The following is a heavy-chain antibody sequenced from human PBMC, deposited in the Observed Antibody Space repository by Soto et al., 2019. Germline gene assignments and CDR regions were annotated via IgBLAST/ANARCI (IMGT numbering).Heavy chain of an antibody. CDR2: FDPEDGET. Sequence: ASVKVSCKVSGYTLTELSMHWVRQAPGKGLEWMGGFDPEDGETIYARKFQGRVTMTEDTSTDTAYMELSSLRSEDTAVYYCATSIRDIVATNTYFDYWGQGTLVTVSS. CDR3: ATSIRDIVATNTYFDY. CDR1: GYTLTELS. D-gene: IGHD5-12*01. V-gene: IGHV1-24*01. J-gene: IGHJ4*02.